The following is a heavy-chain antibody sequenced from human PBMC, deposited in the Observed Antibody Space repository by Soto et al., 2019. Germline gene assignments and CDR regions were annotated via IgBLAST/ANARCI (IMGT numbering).Heavy chain of an antibody. D-gene: IGHD2-2*01. J-gene: IGHJ6*02. V-gene: IGHV3-23*01. CDR2: ISGSGGST. CDR1: GFTFSSYA. CDR3: AKGAIQHPYYYYGMDV. Sequence: GGSLRLPCAASGFTFSSYAMSWVRQAPGKGLEWVSAISGSGGSTYYADSVKGRFTISRDNSKNTLYLQMNSLRAEDTAVYYCAKGAIQHPYYYYGMDVWGQGTTVTVSS.